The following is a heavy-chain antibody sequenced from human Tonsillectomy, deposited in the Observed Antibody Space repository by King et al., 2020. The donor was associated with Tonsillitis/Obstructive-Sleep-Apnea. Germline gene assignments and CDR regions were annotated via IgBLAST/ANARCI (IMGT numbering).Heavy chain of an antibody. J-gene: IGHJ4*02. V-gene: IGHV4-39*01. CDR2: IYYSGST. CDR1: GGSISSSSYY. CDR3: ARQARRGSGSPRLDY. Sequence: QLQESGPGLVKPSETLSLTCTVSGGSISSSSYYWGWIRQPPGKGLEWIGSIYYSGSTYYNPSLKSRVTISVDTSKNQFFLKRSSVTAADTAVYYCARQARRGSGSPRLDYWGQGTLVTVSS. D-gene: IGHD3-10*01.